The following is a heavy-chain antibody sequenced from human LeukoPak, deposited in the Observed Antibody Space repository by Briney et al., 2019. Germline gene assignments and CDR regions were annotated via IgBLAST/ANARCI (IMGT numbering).Heavy chain of an antibody. D-gene: IGHD3-3*01. V-gene: IGHV3-74*01. CDR1: GFTFSSYG. Sequence: GGSLRLSCAASGFTFSSYGMHWVRHAPGQGLVWVSRIKGDGISTNYADSVKGRFTISRDIAKNTLYLQMNSLGAEDTGVYYCAKDHYWSIDYWGRGTLVTVSS. CDR2: IKGDGIST. CDR3: AKDHYWSIDY. J-gene: IGHJ4*02.